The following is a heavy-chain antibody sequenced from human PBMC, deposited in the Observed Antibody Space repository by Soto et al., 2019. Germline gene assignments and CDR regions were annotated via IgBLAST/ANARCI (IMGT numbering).Heavy chain of an antibody. V-gene: IGHV4-39*01. CDR3: AAFSRSSGWYVTTLDDYGMDV. Sequence: PSETLSLTCTVSGGSISSSSYYWGWIRQPPGKGLEWIGSIYYSGSTYYNPSLKSRVTISVDTSKNQFSLKLSSVTAADTAVYYCAAFSRSSGWYVTTLDDYGMDVWGQGTTVTVSS. J-gene: IGHJ6*02. D-gene: IGHD6-19*01. CDR2: IYYSGST. CDR1: GGSISSSSYY.